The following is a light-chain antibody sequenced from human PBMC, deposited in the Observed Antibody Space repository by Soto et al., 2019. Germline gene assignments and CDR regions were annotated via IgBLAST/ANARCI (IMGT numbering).Light chain of an antibody. CDR3: QQTYSSPQWT. V-gene: IGKV1-39*01. CDR1: QYISNW. Sequence: DIQMTQSPSALSASVGDRVIITCRASQYISNWVAWYQQKPGKAPKLLIYAAVSLQSGIPSRFSAYGSGTDFTLTISSLQPEDFATYYCQQTYSSPQWTFGQGTKVDIK. J-gene: IGKJ1*01. CDR2: AAV.